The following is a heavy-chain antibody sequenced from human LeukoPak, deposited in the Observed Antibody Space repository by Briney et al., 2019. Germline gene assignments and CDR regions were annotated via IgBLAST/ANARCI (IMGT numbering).Heavy chain of an antibody. CDR1: GFIFTTYW. CDR2: INSDGSDT. Sequence: GGSLRLSCSASGFIFTTYWMHWVREAPGKGLVWVARINSDGSDTYCADSVKGRFTISRDNSKNTVYLQMNSLRAEDTAVYYCTRDLVGATSDFWGQGTLVTVSS. CDR3: TRDLVGATSDF. J-gene: IGHJ4*02. V-gene: IGHV3-74*01. D-gene: IGHD1-26*01.